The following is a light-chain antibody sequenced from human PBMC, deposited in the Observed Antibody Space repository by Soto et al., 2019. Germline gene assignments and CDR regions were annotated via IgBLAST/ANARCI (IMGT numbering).Light chain of an antibody. Sequence: EIVMTQSPATLSVSPGERATLSCRASQSVSSNLAWYQQKPGQAPRLLIYGASTRATGIPARFSGSGSGTEFTLTISSLKYEDLELYYCQQYNNWTPWTFGQGTKVDIK. J-gene: IGKJ1*01. V-gene: IGKV3-15*01. CDR2: GAS. CDR3: QQYNNWTPWT. CDR1: QSVSSN.